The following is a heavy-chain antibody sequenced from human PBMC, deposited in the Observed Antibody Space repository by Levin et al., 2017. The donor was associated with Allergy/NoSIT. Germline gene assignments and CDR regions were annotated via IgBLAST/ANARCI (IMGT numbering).Heavy chain of an antibody. J-gene: IGHJ4*02. D-gene: IGHD3-10*01. CDR3: AREFGI. CDR1: GFTFSRYA. CDR2: ISYDGSNK. Sequence: GGSLRLSCAASGFTFSRYAMHWVRQAPGKGLEGVAVISYDGSNKYYADSVKGRFTISRDNSKNTLYLQMNSLRAEDTAVYYCAREFGIRGQGTLVTVSS. V-gene: IGHV3-30-3*01.